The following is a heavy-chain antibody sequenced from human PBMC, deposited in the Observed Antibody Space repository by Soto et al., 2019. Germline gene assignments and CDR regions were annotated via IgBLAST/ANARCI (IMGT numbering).Heavy chain of an antibody. D-gene: IGHD2-8*02. CDR3: AREQGILDYYGMDV. V-gene: IGHV4-31*03. J-gene: IGHJ6*02. CDR1: GGSISSGGYY. CDR2: IYYSGST. Sequence: QVQLQESGPGLVKPSQTLSLTCTVSGGSISSGGYYWSWIRQHPGKGLEWVGYIYYSGSTYYNPSPKSRVTXXVXTXXNQFSLKLSSVTAADTAVYYCAREQGILDYYGMDVWGQGTTVTVSS.